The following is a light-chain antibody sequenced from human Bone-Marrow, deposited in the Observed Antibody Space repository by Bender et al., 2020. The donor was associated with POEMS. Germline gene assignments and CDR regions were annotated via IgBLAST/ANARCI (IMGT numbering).Light chain of an antibody. CDR3: QSWDSTTAVV. V-gene: IGLV1-44*01. Sequence: QSVLTQPPSVSGTPGQRVTISCSGSGSNIGGYPVNWYQQLPGTAPRLLIYTNNERPSGVPDRFSGSNSGNTATLTISGTQAVDEADYYCQSWDSTTAVVFGGGTKLTVL. CDR2: TNN. J-gene: IGLJ2*01. CDR1: GSNIGGYP.